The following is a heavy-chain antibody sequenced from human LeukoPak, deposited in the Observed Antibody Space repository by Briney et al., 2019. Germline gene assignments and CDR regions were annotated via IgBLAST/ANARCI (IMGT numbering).Heavy chain of an antibody. CDR3: ARGCTTTSCYDY. CDR2: INEDGNKK. CDR1: GFTFRRYW. J-gene: IGHJ4*02. D-gene: IGHD2-2*01. V-gene: IGHV3-7*01. Sequence: AGGSLRLSCTASGFTFRRYWMGWVRQAPGKGLEWVANINEDGNKKYYVDSVKGRFTISRDNTKTSLYLQMNSLRAEDTAFYYCARGCTTTSCYDYWGQGTLVTVSS.